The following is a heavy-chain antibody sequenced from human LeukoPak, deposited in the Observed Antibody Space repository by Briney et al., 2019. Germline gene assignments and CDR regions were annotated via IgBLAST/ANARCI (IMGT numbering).Heavy chain of an antibody. D-gene: IGHD3-10*01. J-gene: IGHJ4*02. CDR2: INTDGTST. CDR3: ARSDSGDVDY. Sequence: PGGSLRLSCAASGFSFSNYWMHWVRQTPGKGLVWVSRINTDGTSTSYADSVKGRFTISRDNAKNTLYLQVNSLRAEDTALYFCARSDSGDVDYWGQGTLVTVSS. V-gene: IGHV3-74*01. CDR1: GFSFSNYW.